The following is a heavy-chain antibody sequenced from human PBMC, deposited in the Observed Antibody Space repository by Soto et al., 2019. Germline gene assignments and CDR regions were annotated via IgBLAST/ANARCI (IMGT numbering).Heavy chain of an antibody. CDR3: ARIDDYGDYVTDY. CDR2: IWYVGSQR. CDR1: GFTFNTHG. Sequence: VELVESGGGVVQPGGSLRLSCAASGFTFNTHGMHWVRQAPGKGLEWVAVIWYVGSQRYYADFVRGRFTISRDNSQNTLYLQMTSLRAEDTAVYYCARIDDYGDYVTDYWGQGALVTVSS. V-gene: IGHV3-33*01. J-gene: IGHJ4*02. D-gene: IGHD4-17*01.